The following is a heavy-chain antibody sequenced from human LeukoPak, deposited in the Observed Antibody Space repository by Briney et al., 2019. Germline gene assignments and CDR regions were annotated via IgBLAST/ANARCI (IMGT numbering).Heavy chain of an antibody. Sequence: GGSLRLSCAASGFTFSTSWMSWVRQAPGKGLEWVANIKEDGSEKWYMDSVKGRFTISRDNAKNSLYLQMNSLRAEDTAVFYCAKGDYFDYWGQGTLVTDSS. CDR2: IKEDGSEK. CDR1: GFTFSTSW. D-gene: IGHD3-16*01. CDR3: AKGDYFDY. J-gene: IGHJ4*02. V-gene: IGHV3-7*01.